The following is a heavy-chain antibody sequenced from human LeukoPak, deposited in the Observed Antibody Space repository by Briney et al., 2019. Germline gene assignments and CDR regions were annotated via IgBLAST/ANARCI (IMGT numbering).Heavy chain of an antibody. CDR3: ARGASYYDFWSGS. Sequence: GYIYYSGSTNYNPSLKSRVTISVDTSKNQFSLKLSSVTAADTAVYYCARGASYYDFWSGSWGQGTLVTVSS. D-gene: IGHD3-3*01. CDR2: IYYSGST. V-gene: IGHV4-59*09. J-gene: IGHJ5*02.